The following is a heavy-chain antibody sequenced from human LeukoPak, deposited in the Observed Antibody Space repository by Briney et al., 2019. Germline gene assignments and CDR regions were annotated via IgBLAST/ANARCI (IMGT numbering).Heavy chain of an antibody. V-gene: IGHV4-4*02. J-gene: IGHJ4*02. Sequence: KPSGTLSLTCGVSGGSITTTNWWSWVRPPPGQGLEWIGEIHLSGRTNYNPSLNSRVTLALDTSKNHLSLSLTSVTAADTAVYYCSRENGAFSPFGYWGQGTLVTVPS. CDR3: SRENGAFSPFGY. CDR2: IHLSGRT. CDR1: GGSITTTNW. D-gene: IGHD2-8*01.